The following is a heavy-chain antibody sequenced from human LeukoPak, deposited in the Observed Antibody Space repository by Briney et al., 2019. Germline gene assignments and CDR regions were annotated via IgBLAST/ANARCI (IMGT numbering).Heavy chain of an antibody. CDR1: GFTFSSYS. V-gene: IGHV3-48*01. D-gene: IGHD2-15*01. CDR3: ARGPLSRPFDY. CDR2: ISSSSSTI. Sequence: GGSLRLSCAASGFTFSSYSMNWVRQAPGKGLEWVSYISSSSSTIYYADSVKGRFTISRDNAKNSLYLQMDSLRAEDTAVYYCARGPLSRPFDYWGQGTLVTVSS. J-gene: IGHJ4*02.